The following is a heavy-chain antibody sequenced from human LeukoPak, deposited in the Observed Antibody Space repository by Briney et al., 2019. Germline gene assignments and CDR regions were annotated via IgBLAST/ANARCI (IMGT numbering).Heavy chain of an antibody. CDR1: GFTFSSYS. J-gene: IGHJ4*02. V-gene: IGHV3-21*01. D-gene: IGHD3-10*01. CDR3: ARDCWDNGSGSNWGISY. Sequence: PGGSLRLSCAASGFTFSSYSMNWVRQAPGKGLEWVSSISSSSSYIYYADSVKGRFTLSRDNAKNSLYLQMNSLRAEDTAVYYCARDCWDNGSGSNWGISYWGQGTLVTVSS. CDR2: ISSSSSYI.